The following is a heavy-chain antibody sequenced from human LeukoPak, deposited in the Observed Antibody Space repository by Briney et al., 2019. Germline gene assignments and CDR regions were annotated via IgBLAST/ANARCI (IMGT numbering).Heavy chain of an antibody. CDR3: ARSPGYYDKRNYFSGDFDY. Sequence: SETLSLTCTVSSGSISSYYWNWIRQPPGKGLEWIGFIHYSGSTNYNPSLKSRVTISLDTSKSQFSLKLSSVTAADTAVYYCARSPGYYDKRNYFSGDFDYWGQGTLVTVSS. D-gene: IGHD3-22*01. V-gene: IGHV4-59*01. J-gene: IGHJ4*02. CDR1: SGSISSYY. CDR2: IHYSGST.